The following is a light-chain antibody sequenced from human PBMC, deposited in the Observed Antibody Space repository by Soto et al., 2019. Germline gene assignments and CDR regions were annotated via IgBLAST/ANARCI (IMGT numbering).Light chain of an antibody. Sequence: QSVLTQPASVSGSPGQSITISCTGTSSDVGGYNYVSWYQQHPGKAPKLMIYDVSNRPSGVSNRFSGSKSGNTASLTISGLQAEDEADYYCSSYTSSSFFGNGTKVTVL. CDR3: SSYTSSSF. CDR1: SSDVGGYNY. J-gene: IGLJ1*01. CDR2: DVS. V-gene: IGLV2-14*01.